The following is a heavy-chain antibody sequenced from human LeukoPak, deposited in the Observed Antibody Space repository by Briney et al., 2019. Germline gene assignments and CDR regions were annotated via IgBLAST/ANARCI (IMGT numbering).Heavy chain of an antibody. D-gene: IGHD3-22*01. V-gene: IGHV3-23*01. CDR2: ISGSGGST. CDR3: AKEARYDSSGYLDY. J-gene: IGHJ4*02. CDR1: GFTFGNYW. Sequence: GGSLRLSCEASGFTFGNYWMHWVRQVPGKGLVWVSAISGSGGSTYYADSVKGRFTISRDNSKNTLYLQMNSLRAEDTAVYYCAKEARYDSSGYLDYWGQGTLVTVSS.